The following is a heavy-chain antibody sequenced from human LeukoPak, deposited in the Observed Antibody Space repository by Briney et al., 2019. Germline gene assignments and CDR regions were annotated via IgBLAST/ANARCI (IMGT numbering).Heavy chain of an antibody. Sequence: GGSLRLSCVASGFTFSSHAMCWVRQAPGKGLEWVANIKEDGSEKYYVDSVKGRFTISRDNAKNSLYLQMNSLRAEDTAVYYCASGGGIFDYWGQGTLVTVSS. D-gene: IGHD3-16*01. J-gene: IGHJ4*02. CDR2: IKEDGSEK. CDR3: ASGGGIFDY. V-gene: IGHV3-7*02. CDR1: GFTFSSHA.